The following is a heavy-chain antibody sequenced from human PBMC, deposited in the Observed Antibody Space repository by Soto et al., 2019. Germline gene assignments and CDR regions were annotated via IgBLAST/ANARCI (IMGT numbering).Heavy chain of an antibody. Sequence: GASVKVSCTACGYSFTSYGISWVRQAPGQGLEWMGWISAYNGNTNYAQKLQGRVTMTTDTSTSTAYMELRSLRSDDTAVYYCARAGYSSSWYWRYYYYYMDVWGKGTTVTVSS. CDR2: ISAYNGNT. J-gene: IGHJ6*03. V-gene: IGHV1-18*01. CDR3: ARAGYSSSWYWRYYYYYMDV. D-gene: IGHD6-13*01. CDR1: GYSFTSYG.